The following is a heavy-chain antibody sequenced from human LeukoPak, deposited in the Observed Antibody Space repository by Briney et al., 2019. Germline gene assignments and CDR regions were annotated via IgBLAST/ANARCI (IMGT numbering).Heavy chain of an antibody. Sequence: GRSLRLSCAASGFTFSSYAMHWVRQAPGKGLEWVAVISYDGSNKYYADSVKGRFTISRDNSKNTLYLQMNSLRAEDTAVYYCAKDLVAVDADFWSGYYDYWGQGTLVTVSS. D-gene: IGHD3-3*01. V-gene: IGHV3-30-3*01. CDR2: ISYDGSNK. J-gene: IGHJ4*02. CDR3: AKDLVAVDADFWSGYYDY. CDR1: GFTFSSYA.